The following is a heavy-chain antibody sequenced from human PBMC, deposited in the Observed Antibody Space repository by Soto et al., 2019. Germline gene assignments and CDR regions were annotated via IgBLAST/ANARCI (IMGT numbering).Heavy chain of an antibody. Sequence: PGGSLRLSCAAPGFTFSSYAMHWVRQAPGKGLEWVAVISYDGSNKYYADSVKGRFTISRDNSKNTLYLQMNSLRAEDTAVYYCASYDYWGQGTLVTVSS. CDR3: ASYDY. V-gene: IGHV3-30-3*01. CDR1: GFTFSSYA. CDR2: ISYDGSNK. J-gene: IGHJ4*02.